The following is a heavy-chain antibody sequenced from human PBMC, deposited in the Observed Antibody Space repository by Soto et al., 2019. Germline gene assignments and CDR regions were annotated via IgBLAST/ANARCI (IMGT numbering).Heavy chain of an antibody. V-gene: IGHV1-8*02. D-gene: IGHD2-15*01. J-gene: IGHJ5*02. Sequence: ASVKVSCKTSGYTFSDYDINWVRQATGQGLEWIGWMNPNSGETGYAQKFQGRVTMTRSASLTTAYLELSSLRSEDTAVYYCARVAVAARPRWYNWFDPWGQGTLVTVSS. CDR1: GYTFSDYD. CDR2: MNPNSGET. CDR3: ARVAVAARPRWYNWFDP.